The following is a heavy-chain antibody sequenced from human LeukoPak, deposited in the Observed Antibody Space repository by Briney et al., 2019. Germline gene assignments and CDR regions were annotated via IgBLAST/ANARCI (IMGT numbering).Heavy chain of an antibody. J-gene: IGHJ4*02. CDR1: GFTFSSYA. V-gene: IGHV3-30-3*01. CDR2: ISYDGSNK. D-gene: IGHD3-22*01. Sequence: GGSLRLSCAASGFTFSSYAMNWVRQAPGKGLEWVAVISYDGSNKYYAGSVKGRFTISRDNSKNTLYLQMNSLRAEDTAVYYCPLNYDSSGFDYWGQGTLVTVSS. CDR3: PLNYDSSGFDY.